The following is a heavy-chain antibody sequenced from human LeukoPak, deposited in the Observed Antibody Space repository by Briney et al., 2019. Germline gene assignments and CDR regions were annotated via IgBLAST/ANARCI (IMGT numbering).Heavy chain of an antibody. CDR1: GYSFTHYW. V-gene: IGHV5-51*01. J-gene: IGHJ5*02. D-gene: IGHD2-15*01. Sequence: GESLKISCKGSGYSFTHYWIGWVRQMPGKGLEWMGVIYPGDSDIIYGPSVQGQVTISADKSISTAYLQWSSLKASDTAIYYCARQAATVRENWFDPWGQGTPVTVSS. CDR2: IYPGDSDI. CDR3: ARQAATVRENWFDP.